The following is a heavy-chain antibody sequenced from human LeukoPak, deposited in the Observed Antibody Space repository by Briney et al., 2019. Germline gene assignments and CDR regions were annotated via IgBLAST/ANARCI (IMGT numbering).Heavy chain of an antibody. Sequence: SETLSLTCTVSGGSTSSYYWSWIRRPPGKGLEWIGNIYYSGSTNYNPSLKSRVTISVDTSKNQFSLQLNSVTAADTAVYYCASGTRDDYNAPVDYWGQGTLVTVSS. CDR1: GGSTSSYY. CDR3: ASGTRDDYNAPVDY. CDR2: IYYSGST. V-gene: IGHV4-59*01. J-gene: IGHJ4*02. D-gene: IGHD5-24*01.